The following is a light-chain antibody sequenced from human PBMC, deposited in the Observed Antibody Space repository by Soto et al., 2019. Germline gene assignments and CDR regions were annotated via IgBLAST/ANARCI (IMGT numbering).Light chain of an antibody. CDR2: MAS. CDR3: QQHNSYPAT. CDR1: QSISTW. Sequence: DIQMTQSPSTLSASVGARVTITCRASQSISTWLAWYQQKPGKAPKLLIYMASTLESGDPSRFSGTASGTEFTLTISSLQPDDFANYYCQQHNSYPATFGQGTKVEIK. J-gene: IGKJ1*01. V-gene: IGKV1-5*03.